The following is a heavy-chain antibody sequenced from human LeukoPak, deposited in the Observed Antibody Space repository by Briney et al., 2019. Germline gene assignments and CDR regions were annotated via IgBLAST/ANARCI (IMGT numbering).Heavy chain of an antibody. D-gene: IGHD4-17*01. CDR1: GGSISSGGYY. Sequence: SETLSLTCTVSGGSISSGGYYWSWIRQHPGKGLEWIGCIYYSGKTYDSPSLKSRVTISVDTSKNQFSLKLSSVTAADTAVYYCARVYGANPPDAWGQGTLVTVSS. CDR3: ARVYGANPPDA. J-gene: IGHJ5*02. V-gene: IGHV4-31*03. CDR2: IYYSGKT.